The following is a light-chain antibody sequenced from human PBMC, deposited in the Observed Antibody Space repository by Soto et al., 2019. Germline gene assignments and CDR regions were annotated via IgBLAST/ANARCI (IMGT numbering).Light chain of an antibody. Sequence: QSALTQPASVSGSPGQSITISCSGVSGDVGNYNLVSWYQQYPGKAPALLIYEDDKRPSGVSNRFSGSKSDSTASLTISGLQAEDEAEYFCFSFTTTSTHVFGTGTKLTVL. J-gene: IGLJ1*01. V-gene: IGLV2-14*02. CDR2: EDD. CDR1: SGDVGNYNL. CDR3: FSFTTTSTHV.